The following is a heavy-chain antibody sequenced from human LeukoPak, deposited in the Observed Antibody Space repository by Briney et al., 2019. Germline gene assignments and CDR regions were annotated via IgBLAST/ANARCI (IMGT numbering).Heavy chain of an antibody. D-gene: IGHD2-2*01. CDR2: INLDGNEK. CDR3: ARVRCSSNSCFPDY. CDR1: GFTFSSYW. J-gene: IGHJ4*02. Sequence: GVSLRLSCVASGFTFSSYWMSWVRQAPGKGLEWVANINLDGNEKYYIDSVKGRFTISRDNAKNSLYLQMNSLRAEDTAVYYCARVRCSSNSCFPDYWGQGTLVTVSS. V-gene: IGHV3-7*01.